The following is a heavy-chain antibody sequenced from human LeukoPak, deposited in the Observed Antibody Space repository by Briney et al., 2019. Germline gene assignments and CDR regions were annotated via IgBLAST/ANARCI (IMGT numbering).Heavy chain of an antibody. V-gene: IGHV3-23*01. D-gene: IGHD3-10*02. CDR3: AKDRRHCSSTFCSGDHFDS. J-gene: IGHJ4*02. CDR2: ISHSGRRT. Sequence: PGGSLRLSCAASGFTFPNYALAWVRQAPGKGLQSVSYISHSGRRTYYAASVLGRFTVSRDNSKNTLYLEMKGLTAEDTAVYHCAKDRRHCSSTFCSGDHFDSWGQGTLVTVSS. CDR1: GFTFPNYA.